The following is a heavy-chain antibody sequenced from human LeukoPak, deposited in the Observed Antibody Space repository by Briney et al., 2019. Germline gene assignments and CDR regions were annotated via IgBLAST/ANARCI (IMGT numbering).Heavy chain of an antibody. CDR1: GFTFSDYY. CDR2: ISSSGSTI. Sequence: KAGGSPRLSCAASGFTFSDYYMSWIRQAPGKGLEWVSYISSSGSTIYYADSVKGRFTISRDNAKNSLYLQMNSLRAEDTAVYYCASPITMIVVVTANPYDAFDIWGQGTMVTVSS. J-gene: IGHJ3*02. V-gene: IGHV3-11*01. CDR3: ASPITMIVVVTANPYDAFDI. D-gene: IGHD3-22*01.